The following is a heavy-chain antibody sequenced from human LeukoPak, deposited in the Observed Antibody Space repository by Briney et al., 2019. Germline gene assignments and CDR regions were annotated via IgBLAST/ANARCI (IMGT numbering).Heavy chain of an antibody. V-gene: IGHV4-39*07. CDR2: IYYSGST. Sequence: TSETLSLTCTVSGGSISSSSYYWGWIRQPPGKGLEWIGSIYYSGSTYYNPSLKSRVTISVDTSKNQFSLKLSSVTAADTAVYYCARDDSSGYYRYYFDYWGQGTLVTVSS. D-gene: IGHD3-22*01. J-gene: IGHJ4*02. CDR3: ARDDSSGYYRYYFDY. CDR1: GGSISSSSYY.